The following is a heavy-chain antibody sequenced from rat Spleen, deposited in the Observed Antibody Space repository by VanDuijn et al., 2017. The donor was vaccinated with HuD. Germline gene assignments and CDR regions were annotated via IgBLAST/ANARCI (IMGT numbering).Heavy chain of an antibody. CDR3: ARHPQLGAFWYFDF. J-gene: IGHJ1*01. CDR1: GFTFSGYA. V-gene: IGHV5-17*01. CDR2: ILYDDTNT. D-gene: IGHD5-1*01. Sequence: EVQLVESGGGLIQPGRSLKISCAASGFTFSGYAMAWVRQAPKQGLEWVATILYDDTNTYYRDSVKGRFTISRTNAESTLYLHMDSLTSEDTATYFCARHPQLGAFWYFDFWGPGTMVTVSS.